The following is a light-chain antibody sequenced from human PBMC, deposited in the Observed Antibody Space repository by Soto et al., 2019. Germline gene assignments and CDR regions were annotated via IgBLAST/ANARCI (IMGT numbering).Light chain of an antibody. CDR3: QQYGRSPGT. CDR2: GAS. V-gene: IGKV3-20*01. Sequence: EIVLTQSPGTLSLSPGERATLSCRASQSVVSSYLAWYQQKPGQAPRLLIYGASIRATGIPDRFSGSGSGTEFTLPISRLEPEDFALYYCQQYGRSPGTFGQGTKVEI. CDR1: QSVVSSY. J-gene: IGKJ1*01.